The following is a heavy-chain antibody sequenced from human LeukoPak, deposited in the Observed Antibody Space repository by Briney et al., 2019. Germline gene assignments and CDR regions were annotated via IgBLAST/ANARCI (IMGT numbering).Heavy chain of an antibody. D-gene: IGHD2-21*02. CDR3: AKACGGDCLVPTNAFDI. V-gene: IGHV3-48*04. CDR2: ISSRSTTF. CDR1: GFTFSDYS. J-gene: IGHJ3*02. Sequence: GGSLRLSCSASGFTFSDYSMNWVRQAPGKGLEWIAYISSRSTTFYYADSVKGRFTISRDNAKNSLYLQMNSLRAEDTALYYCAKACGGDCLVPTNAFDIWGQGTMVTVSS.